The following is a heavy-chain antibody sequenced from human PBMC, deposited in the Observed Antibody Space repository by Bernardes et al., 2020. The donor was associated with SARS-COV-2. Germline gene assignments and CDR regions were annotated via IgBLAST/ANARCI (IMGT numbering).Heavy chain of an antibody. CDR3: ARVVGLLWFGELLSQTFDY. Sequence: ETLSLTCAVSGYSISSGYYWGWIRQPPGKGLEWIGSIYHSGSTYYNPSLKSRVTISVDTSKNQFSLKLSSVTAADTAVYYCARVVGLLWFGELLSQTFDYWGQGTMVTVSS. CDR1: GYSISSGYY. V-gene: IGHV4-38-2*01. CDR2: IYHSGST. J-gene: IGHJ3*01. D-gene: IGHD3-10*01.